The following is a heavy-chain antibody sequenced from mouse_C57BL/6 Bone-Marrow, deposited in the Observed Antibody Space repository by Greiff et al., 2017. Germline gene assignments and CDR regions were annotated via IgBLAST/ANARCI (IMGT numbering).Heavy chain of an antibody. J-gene: IGHJ2*01. CDR1: GYTFTSYW. CDR2: IYPSDSET. D-gene: IGHD1-1*01. CDR3: AVYYGSSGDY. Sequence: QVQLKQPGAELVRPGSSVKLSCKASGYTFTSYWMDWVKQRPGQGLEWIGNIYPSDSETHYNQKFKDKATLTVDKSSSTAYMQLSSLTSEDSAVYYCAVYYGSSGDYGGQGTTLTVSS. V-gene: IGHV1-61*01.